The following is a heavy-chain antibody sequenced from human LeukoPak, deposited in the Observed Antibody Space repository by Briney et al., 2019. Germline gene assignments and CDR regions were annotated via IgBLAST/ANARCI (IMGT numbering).Heavy chain of an antibody. V-gene: IGHV3-23*01. D-gene: IGHD4-17*01. CDR3: AKGVTYGYYFDS. CDR2: ISGSGDST. J-gene: IGHJ4*02. Sequence: GGSLRLSCVVSGFTFSSYAMSRVLQAPGKGLEWVSAISGSGDSTYYAESVKGRFTISRDTSKNTVHLQMNSLRAVDTAIYYCAKGVTYGYYFDSWGQGTLVTVSS. CDR1: GFTFSSYA.